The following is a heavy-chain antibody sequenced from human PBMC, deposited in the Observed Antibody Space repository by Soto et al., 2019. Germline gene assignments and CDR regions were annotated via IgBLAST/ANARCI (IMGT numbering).Heavy chain of an antibody. CDR2: ISAYNGNT. Sequence: QVQLVQSGAEVKKPGASVKVSCKASGYTFTSYGISWVRQAPGQGLEWMGWISAYNGNTNYAQKRHGRVTMPTDTRTSTAYMELRSRRSDDTAVYYCARDGHRDSSSWTRTTYYYYGMDVWGQGTTVTVSS. CDR3: ARDGHRDSSSWTRTTYYYYGMDV. D-gene: IGHD6-13*01. CDR1: GYTFTSYG. V-gene: IGHV1-18*01. J-gene: IGHJ6*02.